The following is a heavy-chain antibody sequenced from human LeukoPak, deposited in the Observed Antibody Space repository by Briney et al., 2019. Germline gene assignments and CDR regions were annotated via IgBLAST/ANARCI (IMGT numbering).Heavy chain of an antibody. CDR3: ARHIAVAGTIEEFGLDY. Sequence: PSETLSLTCTVSGGSISSSSYYWGWIRQPPGKGLEWIGSTYYSGSTYYNPSLKSRVTMSVDTSKNQFSLKLSSVTAADTAVYYCARHIAVAGTIEEFGLDYWGQGTLVTVSS. V-gene: IGHV4-39*07. J-gene: IGHJ4*02. D-gene: IGHD6-19*01. CDR2: TYYSGST. CDR1: GGSISSSSYY.